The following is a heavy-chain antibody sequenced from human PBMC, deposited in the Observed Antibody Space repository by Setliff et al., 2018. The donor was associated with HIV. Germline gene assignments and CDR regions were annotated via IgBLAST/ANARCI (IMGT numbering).Heavy chain of an antibody. Sequence: GESLKISCKASGYTFTNYWTAWVRQMPGKGLEWMGIIHPRDFDIKYSQSFQGQVTISADKSLSTAYLQWNSLKASDTALYYCASLDSSGYYRSFDVWGQGTMVTVSS. CDR1: GYTFTNYW. CDR2: IHPRDFDI. CDR3: ASLDSSGYYRSFDV. D-gene: IGHD3-22*01. J-gene: IGHJ3*01. V-gene: IGHV5-51*01.